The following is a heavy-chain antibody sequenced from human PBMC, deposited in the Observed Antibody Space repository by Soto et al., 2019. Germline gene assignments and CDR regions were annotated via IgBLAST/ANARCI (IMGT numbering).Heavy chain of an antibody. J-gene: IGHJ3*02. CDR1: GYSFSFYG. Sequence: ASVKVSCKASGYSFSFYGINWVRQAPGQGLEWMGWINAGNGNTKYSQKFQGRVTITRDTSASTAYMELSSLRSEDTAVYYCARTYGSGKFSAFDIWGQGTMVTVSS. CDR2: INAGNGNT. V-gene: IGHV1-3*01. CDR3: ARTYGSGKFSAFDI. D-gene: IGHD3-10*01.